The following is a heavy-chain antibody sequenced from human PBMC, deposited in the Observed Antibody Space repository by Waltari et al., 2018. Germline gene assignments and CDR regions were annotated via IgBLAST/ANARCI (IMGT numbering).Heavy chain of an antibody. J-gene: IGHJ5*02. CDR1: GGSISSHY. D-gene: IGHD2-21*02. CDR3: AREMTSNWFDP. Sequence: QVQLQESGPGLVKPSETLSLTCTVSGGSISSHYWSWIRQPPGKGLEWIGYIYYSGSTNYNPSLQSRVTISVDTSKNQFSLKLSSVTAADTAVYYCAREMTSNWFDPWGQGTLVTVSS. CDR2: IYYSGST. V-gene: IGHV4-59*11.